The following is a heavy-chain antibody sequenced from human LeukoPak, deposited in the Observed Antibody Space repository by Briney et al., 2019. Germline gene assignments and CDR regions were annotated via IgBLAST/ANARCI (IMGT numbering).Heavy chain of an antibody. Sequence: GGSLRLSCAASGFTFSDYYMSWIRQAPGKGLEWVSYISGSGGTTYYADSVKGRFTISRDNSKNTLYLQMNSLRAEDTAVYYCAKDLAAGGYYYGMDVWGQGTTVTVSS. CDR2: ISGSGGTT. V-gene: IGHV3-11*01. D-gene: IGHD2-15*01. J-gene: IGHJ6*02. CDR3: AKDLAAGGYYYGMDV. CDR1: GFTFSDYY.